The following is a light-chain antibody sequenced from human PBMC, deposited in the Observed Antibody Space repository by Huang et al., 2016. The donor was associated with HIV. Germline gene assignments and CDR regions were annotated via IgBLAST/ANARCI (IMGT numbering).Light chain of an antibody. V-gene: IGKV3-11*01. J-gene: IGKJ4*01. CDR1: QNINNY. Sequence: DIVLTQSPATLSLSPGQRATLSCRASQNINNYLAWYQQKPGQAPRLLIYYSFNRATGIPARFSGSGSGTDFTLTINTLEPEDFAVYYCQQRGAWPLTFGGGTKVEIK. CDR2: YSF. CDR3: QQRGAWPLT.